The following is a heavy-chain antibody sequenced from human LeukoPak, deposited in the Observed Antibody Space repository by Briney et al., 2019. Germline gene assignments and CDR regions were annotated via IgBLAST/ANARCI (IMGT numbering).Heavy chain of an antibody. CDR2: IAKKAYGETT. D-gene: IGHD6-19*01. CDR1: GFRFDDYD. Sequence: GGSLRLSCTASGFRFDDYDMTWVRQSPGKGLEWISLIAKKAYGETTHYAASVEGRFFISRDDSRNTAYLDMNSLMTDDTGVYYCARGYASGTKTGWGKGTLVTVSS. J-gene: IGHJ4*02. CDR3: ARGYASGTKTG. V-gene: IGHV3-49*04.